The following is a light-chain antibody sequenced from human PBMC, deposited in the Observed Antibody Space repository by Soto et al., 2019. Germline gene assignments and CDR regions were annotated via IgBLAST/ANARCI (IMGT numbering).Light chain of an antibody. CDR3: QQYGSSPLT. CDR2: GAS. J-gene: IGKJ4*01. CDR1: QSVSRNC. Sequence: EIVLTQSPGTLSLSPGRRCTRSCSASQSVSRNCLAWYQHKPDQAPRLLIYGASSRAPGITDRFSGSGSETDFTLTISRLEPEDFAVYFCQQYGSSPLTFGEGTKVDIK. V-gene: IGKV3-20*01.